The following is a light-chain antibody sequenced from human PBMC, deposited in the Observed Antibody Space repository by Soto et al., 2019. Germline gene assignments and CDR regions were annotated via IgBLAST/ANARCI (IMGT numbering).Light chain of an antibody. CDR1: SSDVGGYNH. J-gene: IGLJ1*01. V-gene: IGLV2-14*01. CDR2: EVT. CDR3: SSYASSSSYV. Sequence: QSVLTQPASVSGSPGQSITISCTATSSDVGGYNHVSWYQIHPGKAPKLIIYEVTCRPSGVSYRFSGSKSGNSASLTISGLQAEDEADYYCSSYASSSSYVFGGGTKVTVL.